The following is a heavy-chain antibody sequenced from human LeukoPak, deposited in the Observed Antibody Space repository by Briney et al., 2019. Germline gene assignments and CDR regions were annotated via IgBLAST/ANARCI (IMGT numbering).Heavy chain of an antibody. D-gene: IGHD5-12*01. V-gene: IGHV3-30-3*01. CDR2: ISYDGSNK. CDR1: GFTFSSYA. Sequence: PGRSLRLSCAASGFTFSSYAMHWVRQAPGKGLEWVAVISYDGSNKYYADSVKGRFTISRDNSKNTLYLQMNSLIAEDTAVYYCARGYSGYDYFDYWGQGTLVTVSS. J-gene: IGHJ4*02. CDR3: ARGYSGYDYFDY.